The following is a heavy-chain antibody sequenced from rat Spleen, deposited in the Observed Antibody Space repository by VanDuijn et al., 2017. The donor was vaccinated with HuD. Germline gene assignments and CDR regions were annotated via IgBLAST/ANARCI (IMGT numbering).Heavy chain of an antibody. V-gene: IGHV5-25*01. CDR2: ISPSGVT. CDR1: GFIFRNFD. Sequence: EVQLVESGGGLVQPGRSLKVSCVASGFIFRNFDMAWVRQAPTKGLEWVASISPSGVTYYRDSVKGRFTVYRDNAKSTLSLQMDSLRSEDTATYYCARRHYGYTDYFDYWGQGVMVTVSS. D-gene: IGHD1-9*01. J-gene: IGHJ2*01. CDR3: ARRHYGYTDYFDY.